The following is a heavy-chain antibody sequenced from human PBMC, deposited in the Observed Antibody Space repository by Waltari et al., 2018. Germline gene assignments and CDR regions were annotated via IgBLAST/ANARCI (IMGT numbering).Heavy chain of an antibody. CDR2: ISWNSGSI. V-gene: IGHV3-9*01. CDR1: GFTFDDYA. Sequence: EVQLVESGGGLVQPGRSLRLSCAASGFTFDDYAMHWVRQAPGKGLEWVSGISWNSGSIGYADSVKGRFTISRDNAKNSLYLQMNSLRAEDTALYYCAKDLGHYGSGSPNPESVMDVWGKGTTVTVSS. J-gene: IGHJ6*03. D-gene: IGHD3-10*01. CDR3: AKDLGHYGSGSPNPESVMDV.